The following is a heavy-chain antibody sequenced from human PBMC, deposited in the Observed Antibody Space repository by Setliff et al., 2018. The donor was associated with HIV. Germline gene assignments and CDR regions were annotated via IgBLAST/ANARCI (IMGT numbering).Heavy chain of an antibody. CDR2: IIPILGIA. Sequence: SVKVSCKASGGTFSSYAISWVRQAPGQGLEWMGGIIPILGIANYAQKFQGRVTITADKSTSTAYMELSSLRSEDTAVYYCAREPRGSSSWHHNDAFDIWGQGTTVTVSS. D-gene: IGHD6-13*01. V-gene: IGHV1-69*10. J-gene: IGHJ3*02. CDR3: AREPRGSSSWHHNDAFDI. CDR1: GGTFSSYA.